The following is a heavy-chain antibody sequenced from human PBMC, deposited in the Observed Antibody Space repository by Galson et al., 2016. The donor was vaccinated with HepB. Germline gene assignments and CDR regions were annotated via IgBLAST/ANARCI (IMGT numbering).Heavy chain of an antibody. CDR1: GFSFSNFG. Sequence: SLRLSCATSGFSFSNFGMSWVRQAPGKGLEWVSEITRSGESTYYADAVQGRFRISRDNSKNTLYLQMNSLSGDDTATYYCAKEGGPGYYDFWSGRPAYFDSCGQGSLVTVSS. CDR3: AKEGGPGYYDFWSGRPAYFDS. J-gene: IGHJ4*02. CDR2: ITRSGEST. V-gene: IGHV3-23*01. D-gene: IGHD3/OR15-3a*01.